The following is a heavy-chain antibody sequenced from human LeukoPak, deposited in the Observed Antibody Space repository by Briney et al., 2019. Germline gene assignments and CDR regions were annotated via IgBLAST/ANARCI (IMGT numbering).Heavy chain of an antibody. CDR1: GFTFSSYA. D-gene: IGHD2-15*01. J-gene: IGHJ4*02. CDR3: AKHFNYCSGGSCYWGFVGY. Sequence: QPGGSLRLSCAASGFTFSSYAMSWVRQAAGKGLELGSAFSGSGGSRYYADPVKGRFTIPRDNSNNPLYLQMNSLRAEDTAVYYCAKHFNYCSGGSCYWGFVGYWGQGTLVTVSS. V-gene: IGHV3-23*01. CDR2: FSGSGGSR.